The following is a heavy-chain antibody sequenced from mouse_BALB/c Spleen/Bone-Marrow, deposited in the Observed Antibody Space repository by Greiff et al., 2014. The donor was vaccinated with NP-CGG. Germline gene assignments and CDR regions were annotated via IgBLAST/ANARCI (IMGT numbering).Heavy chain of an antibody. CDR3: ARVSYDYFDY. CDR1: GFTFSDYY. D-gene: IGHD2-4*01. CDR2: ISDGGSYT. J-gene: IGHJ2*01. Sequence: DVKLVESGGGLVKPGGSLKLSCAASGFTFSDYYMYWVRRTPEKRLEWVATISDGGSYTYYPDSVKGRFTISRDNAKNNLYLQMSSLESEDTAMYYCARVSYDYFDYWGQGTTLTVSS. V-gene: IGHV5-4*02.